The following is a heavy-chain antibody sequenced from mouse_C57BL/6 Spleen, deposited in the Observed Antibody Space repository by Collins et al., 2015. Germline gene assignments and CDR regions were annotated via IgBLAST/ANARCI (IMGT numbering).Heavy chain of an antibody. Sequence: QVQLKESGPGLVAPSQSLSITCTVSGFSLTSYGVHWVRQPPGKGLEWLGVIWAGGSTNYNSALMFRLSISKDNSKSQVFLKMNSLQTDDTAMYYCARAIYSYRGYYYAMDYWGQGTSVTVSS. D-gene: IGHD2-14*01. CDR3: ARAIYSYRGYYYAMDY. CDR2: IWAGGST. CDR1: GFSLTSYG. J-gene: IGHJ4*01. V-gene: IGHV2-9*02.